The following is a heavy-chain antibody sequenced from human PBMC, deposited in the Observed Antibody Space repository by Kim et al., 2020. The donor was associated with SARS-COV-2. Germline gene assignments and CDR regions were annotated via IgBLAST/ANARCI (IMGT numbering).Heavy chain of an antibody. CDR1: GGSFSGYY. Sequence: SETLSLTCAVYGGSFSGYYWSWIRQPPGKGLEWIGEINHSGSTNYNPSLKSRVTISVDTSKNQFSLKLSSVTAADTAVYYCARQIWTYNWFDPWGQGTLVTVSS. V-gene: IGHV4-34*01. CDR2: INHSGST. CDR3: ARQIWTYNWFDP. D-gene: IGHD3-10*01. J-gene: IGHJ5*02.